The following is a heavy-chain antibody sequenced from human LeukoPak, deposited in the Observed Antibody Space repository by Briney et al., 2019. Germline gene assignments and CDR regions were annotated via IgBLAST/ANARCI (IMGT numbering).Heavy chain of an antibody. CDR3: ARGLTRGRLAYFDY. CDR2: IYSGGST. Sequence: GGSLRLSCLPSRFTISSNYMRCVSQAPGKGLEWVSVIYSGGSTYYADSVKGRFTISRDNSKNTLYLQMNSLRAEDTGVYYCARGLTRGRLAYFDYWGQGTLVTVSS. D-gene: IGHD3-10*01. V-gene: IGHV3-53*05. J-gene: IGHJ4*02. CDR1: RFTISSNY.